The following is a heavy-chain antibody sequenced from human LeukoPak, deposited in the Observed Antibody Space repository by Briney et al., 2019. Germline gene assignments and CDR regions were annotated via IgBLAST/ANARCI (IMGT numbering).Heavy chain of an antibody. J-gene: IGHJ4*02. CDR3: ASLDSGKFDY. Sequence: SETLSLTCTVAGGSISSYHWSWVRQPPGKGLKWIGYVYYTGSTKYSPSLKSRLTISLDTSMNQFSMKLSSVTAADTAVYYCASLDSGKFDYWGQGTLVTVSS. D-gene: IGHD3-10*01. CDR1: GGSISSYH. V-gene: IGHV4-59*01. CDR2: VYYTGST.